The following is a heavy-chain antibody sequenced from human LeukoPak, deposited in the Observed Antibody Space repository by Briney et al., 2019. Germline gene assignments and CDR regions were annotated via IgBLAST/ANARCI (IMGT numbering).Heavy chain of an antibody. CDR2: IDRPAKSYAT. CDR3: TRDRGTYNWLDP. J-gene: IGHJ5*02. D-gene: IGHD1-26*01. CDR1: GFTLSDSA. Sequence: PGGSLRLSCAASGFTLSDSAIHWVRQASGKGLEWVGLIDRPAKSYATAYGASVGGRFTISRDDSKNTAYLQMDSLKTVDTALYYCTRDRGTYNWLDPWGQGTLVTVSS. V-gene: IGHV3-73*01.